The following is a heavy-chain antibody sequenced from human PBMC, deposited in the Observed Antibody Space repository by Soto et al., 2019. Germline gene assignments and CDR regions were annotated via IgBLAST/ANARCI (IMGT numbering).Heavy chain of an antibody. CDR2: IIPIFGTA. V-gene: IGHV1-69*06. CDR1: GGTFSSYA. J-gene: IGHJ4*02. D-gene: IGHD1-26*01. Sequence: QVQLVQSGAEVKKPGSSVKVSCKASGGTFSSYAISWVRQAPGQGLEWMGGIIPIFGTANYAQKFQGRVTITADKSKSTAYMELGSLRAEDTAVDDGAGDWVIVGATTGDSWGQGTLVTVSS. CDR3: AGDWVIVGATTGDS.